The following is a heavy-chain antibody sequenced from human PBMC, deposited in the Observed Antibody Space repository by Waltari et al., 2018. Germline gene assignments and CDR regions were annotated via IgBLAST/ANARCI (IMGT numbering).Heavy chain of an antibody. D-gene: IGHD6-6*01. CDR1: GGSISSYY. CDR2: IYYSGST. CDR3: ARDLGYSSSDDAFDI. J-gene: IGHJ3*02. V-gene: IGHV4-59*01. Sequence: QVQLQESGPGLVKPSETLSLTCTVSGGSISSYYWSWIRQPPGKGLEWIGYIYYSGSTNYNPSLKSRVTISVDTSKNQFSLKLSSVTAADTAVYYCARDLGYSSSDDAFDIWGQGTMVTVSS.